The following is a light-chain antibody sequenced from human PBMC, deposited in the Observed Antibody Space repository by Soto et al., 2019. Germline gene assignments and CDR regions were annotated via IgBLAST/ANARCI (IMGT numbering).Light chain of an antibody. CDR1: LSISTW. Sequence: DIQMTQSPSTLSASVGDRVTITCRASLSISTWLAWYQQEPGKAPKLLMSDASSLQSGVPPRFSGSGSGTEFTLTISSLQPDDFATYYCQQYDSFSVTFGQGTKVDIK. J-gene: IGKJ1*01. CDR2: DAS. CDR3: QQYDSFSVT. V-gene: IGKV1-5*01.